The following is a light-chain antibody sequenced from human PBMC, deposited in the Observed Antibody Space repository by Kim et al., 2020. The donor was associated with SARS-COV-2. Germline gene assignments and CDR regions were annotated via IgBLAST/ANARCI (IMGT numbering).Light chain of an antibody. CDR3: QYYGSSPPVT. Sequence: PGERATLSCRASQIVTGTNLAWYQQRPGQAPRLLMYGASYRDSGIPDRFSGSGSGTDFTLTISRLEPEDFAVYYCQYYGSSPPVTFGQGTRLEIK. CDR2: GAS. V-gene: IGKV3-20*01. CDR1: QIVTGTN. J-gene: IGKJ5*01.